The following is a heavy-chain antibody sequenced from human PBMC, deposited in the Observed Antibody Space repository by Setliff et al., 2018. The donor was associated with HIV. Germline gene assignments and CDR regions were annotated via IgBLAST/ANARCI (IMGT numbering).Heavy chain of an antibody. Sequence: SETLSLTCAVSGGSISSSNWWSWVRQPPGKGLEWIGEIYHSGGTNYNPSLKSRVTISLDKSKNHFSLELRSVTAADTAVYYCARQREVYGTVYYYYMDVWGKGTTVTVSS. V-gene: IGHV4-4*02. CDR1: GGSISSSNW. CDR2: IYHSGGT. D-gene: IGHD4-17*01. CDR3: ARQREVYGTVYYYYMDV. J-gene: IGHJ6*03.